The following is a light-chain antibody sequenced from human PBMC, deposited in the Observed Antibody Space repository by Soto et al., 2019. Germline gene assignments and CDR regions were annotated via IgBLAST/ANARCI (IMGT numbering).Light chain of an antibody. Sequence: QSVLTQPPSVSGAPGQTVTISCTGSSSNIGANYDVHWYQQIPGRAPKVLIYDNNNRPSGVPDRFSGSKSGTSASLAITGLQAEDEADYYCQSYDSGLTGVVFGGGTKLTVL. J-gene: IGLJ2*01. CDR2: DNN. CDR3: QSYDSGLTGVV. CDR1: SSNIGANYD. V-gene: IGLV1-40*01.